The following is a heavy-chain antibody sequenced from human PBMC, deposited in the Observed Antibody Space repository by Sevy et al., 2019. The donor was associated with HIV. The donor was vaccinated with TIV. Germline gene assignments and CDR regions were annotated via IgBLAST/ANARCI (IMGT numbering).Heavy chain of an antibody. Sequence: GGSLRLSCAASGLIFCDYYMGWVRQAPGKGLEWVADISSANTYTNYADSVKGRFTISRDNAKKSLYLQMNTLRAEDTAVYYCARLRVIASAPYYSDYWGQGALVTVSS. CDR3: ARLRVIASAPYYSDY. J-gene: IGHJ4*02. D-gene: IGHD2-21*01. V-gene: IGHV3-11*06. CDR2: ISSANTYT. CDR1: GLIFCDYY.